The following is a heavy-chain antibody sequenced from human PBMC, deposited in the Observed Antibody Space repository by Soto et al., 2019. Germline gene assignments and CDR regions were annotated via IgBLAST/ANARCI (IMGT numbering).Heavy chain of an antibody. D-gene: IGHD3-22*01. Sequence: PGESLKISCKGSGYSFPRYWIAWVRQMPGKGLEWMGIIYPGDSDTRYSPSFQGRVTISADKSISTAYLQWSSLKASDTAMYYCARVDYYDRSGYYSLMDVWGQGTTVTVSS. CDR3: ARVDYYDRSGYYSLMDV. V-gene: IGHV5-51*01. CDR2: IYPGDSDT. J-gene: IGHJ6*02. CDR1: GYSFPRYW.